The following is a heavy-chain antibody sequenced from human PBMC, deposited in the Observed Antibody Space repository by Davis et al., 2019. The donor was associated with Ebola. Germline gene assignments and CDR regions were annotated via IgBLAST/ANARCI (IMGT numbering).Heavy chain of an antibody. D-gene: IGHD4-17*01. CDR1: GYTFTSYY. CDR3: ARALMTTVTLYYYYGMDV. Sequence: ASVKVSCKASGYTFTSYYMHWVRQAPGQGLEWMGIINPSGGSTSYAQKFQGRVTITADKSTSTAYMELSSLRSEDTAVYYCARALMTTVTLYYYYGMDVWGQGTTVTVSS. J-gene: IGHJ6*02. V-gene: IGHV1-46*01. CDR2: INPSGGST.